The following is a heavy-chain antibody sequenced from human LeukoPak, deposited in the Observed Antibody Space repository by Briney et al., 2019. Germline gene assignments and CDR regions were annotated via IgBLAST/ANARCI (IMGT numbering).Heavy chain of an antibody. J-gene: IGHJ4*02. CDR1: GGTFSSYA. D-gene: IGHD3-22*01. CDR3: ARTYYYDSSGYYFDY. CDR2: IIPIFGTA. V-gene: IGHV1-69*05. Sequence: SVKVSCKASGGTFSSYAISWVRQAPGQGLEWMGRIIPIFGTANYAQKFQGRVTITTDESTSTAYMELSSLRSEDTAVYYCARTYYYDSSGYYFDYWGQGTLVTVSS.